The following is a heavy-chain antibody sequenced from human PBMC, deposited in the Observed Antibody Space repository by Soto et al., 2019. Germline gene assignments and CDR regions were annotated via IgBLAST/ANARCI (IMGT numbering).Heavy chain of an antibody. D-gene: IGHD3-22*01. CDR1: GFTVSSNY. Sequence: ESGGGLIQPGGSLRLSCAASGFTVSSNYMSWVRQAPGKGLEWVSVIYSGGSTYYADSVKGRFTISRDNSKNTLYLQMNSLRAEDTAVYYCARVARYYDSSGYYFDYWGQGTLVTVSS. V-gene: IGHV3-53*01. CDR2: IYSGGST. J-gene: IGHJ4*02. CDR3: ARVARYYDSSGYYFDY.